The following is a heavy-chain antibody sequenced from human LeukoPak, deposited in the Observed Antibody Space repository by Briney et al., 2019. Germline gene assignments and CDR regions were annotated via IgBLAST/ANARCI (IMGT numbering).Heavy chain of an antibody. J-gene: IGHJ5*02. CDR2: MNPKSGAT. V-gene: IGHV1-2*02. Sequence: GASVKVSCKTSGYRFTGYYLHWVRQAPGQGLEWMGWMNPKSGATDYARKFQGRVTMTRDTSISTAYMELTRLRSDDTAVYYCARDTFLNWFDPWGQGTLVTVSS. CDR3: ARDTFLNWFDP. CDR1: GYRFTGYY.